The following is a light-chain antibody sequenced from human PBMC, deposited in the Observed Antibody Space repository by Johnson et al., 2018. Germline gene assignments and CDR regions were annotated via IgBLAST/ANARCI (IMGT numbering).Light chain of an antibody. J-gene: IGLJ1*01. CDR2: ENN. V-gene: IGLV1-51*02. CDR1: SSNIGNNY. CDR3: GTWDSSLSAGNV. Sequence: QSVLTQPPSVSAAPGQKVTISCSGSSSNIGNNYVSWYQQLPGTAPKLLIYENNKRPSGIPDRFSGSKSGTSATLGINGRQTGDEADYYCGTWDSSLSAGNVFGTVTKVTVL.